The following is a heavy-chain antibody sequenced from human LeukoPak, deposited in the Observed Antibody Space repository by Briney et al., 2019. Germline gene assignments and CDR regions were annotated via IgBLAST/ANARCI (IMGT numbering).Heavy chain of an antibody. CDR2: IYHSGTA. J-gene: IGHJ4*02. CDR3: GRRNMIVVALDY. D-gene: IGHD3-22*01. CDR1: GGSFTGSY. V-gene: IGHV4-34*01. Sequence: SETLSLTCAVYGGSFTGSYWSWIRQPPGKGLEWIGTIYHSGTAYYHPSLKSRVTLSLDTSKSQLSLKVTSVTATDTAMYFCGRRNMIVVALDYWGQGILVAVSS.